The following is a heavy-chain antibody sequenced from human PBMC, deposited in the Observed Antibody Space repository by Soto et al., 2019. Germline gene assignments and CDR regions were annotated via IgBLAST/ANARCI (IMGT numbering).Heavy chain of an antibody. D-gene: IGHD6-19*01. V-gene: IGHV1-18*01. CDR3: ARDKGIAVAGSRAPPAF. CDR1: GYTFTSYG. CDR2: ISAYNGNT. Sequence: QVQLVQSGAEAKKPGASVKVSCKASGYTFTSYGISWVRQAPGQGLEWMGWISAYNGNTNYAQKLQGRVTMTTDTSTSTAYMELRSLRSDDTAVYYCARDKGIAVAGSRAPPAFWGQGTLVTVSS. J-gene: IGHJ4*02.